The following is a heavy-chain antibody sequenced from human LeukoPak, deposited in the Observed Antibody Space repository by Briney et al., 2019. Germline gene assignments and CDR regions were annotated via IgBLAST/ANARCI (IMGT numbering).Heavy chain of an antibody. V-gene: IGHV3-30*03. D-gene: IGHD5-24*01. CDR3: ARGDGSFDY. CDR2: ISYDGSNK. CDR1: GFTFSSYG. Sequence: PGGSLRLSCAASGFTFSSYGMHWVRQAPGKGLEWVAVISYDGSNKYYADSVKGRFTISRDNSKDTLYLQMNSLRAEDTAVYYCARGDGSFDYWGQGILVTVSS. J-gene: IGHJ4*02.